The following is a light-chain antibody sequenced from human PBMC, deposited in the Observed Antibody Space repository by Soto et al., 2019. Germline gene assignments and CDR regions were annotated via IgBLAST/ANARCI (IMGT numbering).Light chain of an antibody. CDR3: TSYVGSNIWV. V-gene: IGLV2-8*01. CDR1: SSDVGAYKY. J-gene: IGLJ3*02. CDR2: EVS. Sequence: QSALTQPPSASGSPGQSVTISCTGTSSDVGAYKYVSWYQQYPGKAPKLMIYEVSKRPSGVPDRFSGSKSGNTASLAVSGFQAXXEADYYCTSYVGSNIWVFGGGTKL.